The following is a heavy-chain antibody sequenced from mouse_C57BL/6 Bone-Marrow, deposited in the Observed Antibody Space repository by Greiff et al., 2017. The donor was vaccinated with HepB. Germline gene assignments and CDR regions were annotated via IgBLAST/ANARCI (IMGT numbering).Heavy chain of an antibody. CDR1: GYTFTDYY. J-gene: IGHJ3*01. CDR3: ARDDYDVRAFAY. CDR2: INPYNGGT. V-gene: IGHV1-19*01. Sequence: VQLQQSGPVLVKPGASVKMSCKASGYTFTDYYMNWVKQSHGKSLEWIGVINPYNGGTSYNQKFKGKATLTVDKSSSTAYMELNSLTSEDSAVYYCARDDYDVRAFAYWGQGTLVTVSA. D-gene: IGHD2-4*01.